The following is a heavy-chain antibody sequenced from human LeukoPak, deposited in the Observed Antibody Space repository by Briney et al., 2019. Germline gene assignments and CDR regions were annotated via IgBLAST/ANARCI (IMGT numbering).Heavy chain of an antibody. D-gene: IGHD3-10*01. CDR3: ARHLMTRRNYYGSGSYYLPEGYFDY. V-gene: IGHV4-59*08. Sequence: PSETLSLTCTVSGGSISSYYWSWIRQPPGKGLEWIGYIYYSGSTNYNPSLKSRVTISVDTSKNQFSLKLSSVTAADTAVYYCARHLMTRRNYYGSGSYYLPEGYFDYWGQGTLVTVSS. CDR2: IYYSGST. CDR1: GGSISSYY. J-gene: IGHJ4*02.